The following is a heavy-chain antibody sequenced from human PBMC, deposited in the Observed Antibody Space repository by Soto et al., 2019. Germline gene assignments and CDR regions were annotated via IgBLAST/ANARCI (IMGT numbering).Heavy chain of an antibody. Sequence: LTCNVSGGSISKFYWAWIRKTAGNGLEWMGRVYATGTTDYNPSLRSRVAMSVDISKKTFSLRLRSVTGADSGVYYCVRDGSKSLRDWFDPWGQGILVTVSS. J-gene: IGHJ5*02. CDR1: GGSISKFY. CDR3: VRDGSKSLRDWFDP. V-gene: IGHV4-4*07. CDR2: VYATGTT.